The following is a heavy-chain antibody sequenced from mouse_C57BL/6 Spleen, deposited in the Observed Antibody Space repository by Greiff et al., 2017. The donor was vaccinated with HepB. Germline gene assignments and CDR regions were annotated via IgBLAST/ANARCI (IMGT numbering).Heavy chain of an antibody. D-gene: IGHD2-4*01. CDR1: GYSFTDYN. V-gene: IGHV1-39*01. J-gene: IGHJ1*03. CDR2: INPNYGTT. CDR3: ARGDDYDPRGYFDV. Sequence: EVKLLESGPELVKPGASVKISCKASGYSFTDYNMNWVKQSNGKSLEWIGVINPNYGTTSYNQKFKGKATLTVDQSSSTAYMQINSLTSEDSAVYYCARGDDYDPRGYFDVWGTGTTVTVSS.